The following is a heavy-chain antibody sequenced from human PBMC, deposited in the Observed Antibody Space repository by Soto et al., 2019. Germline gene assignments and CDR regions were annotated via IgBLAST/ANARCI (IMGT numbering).Heavy chain of an antibody. CDR2: ISYDGSNK. J-gene: IGHJ4*02. CDR3: ARDLSRGITMIALEIHY. Sequence: QVQLVESGGGVVQPGRSLRLSCAASGLTFNTYAMHWVRQAPGKGLELVAIISYDGSNKYYAESVKGRFTISRDNPKNTVHLQMRCLRIEGTAVYYCARDLSRGITMIALEIHYWGQGTLVTVSS. D-gene: IGHD3-22*01. CDR1: GLTFNTYA. V-gene: IGHV3-30-3*01.